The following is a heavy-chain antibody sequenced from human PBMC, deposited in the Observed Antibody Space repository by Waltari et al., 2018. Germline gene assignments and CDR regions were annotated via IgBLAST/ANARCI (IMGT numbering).Heavy chain of an antibody. CDR3: ARISEVTTSGDYYGLDG. V-gene: IGHV1-3*04. J-gene: IGHJ6*02. Sequence: QVQLVQTGAEGKSPGASVRVSCKASGYTFTTYAIHLVRQAPGHRLEWMGWINTDNGNTKYAQKFQGKVTITRDTSASKASLELSSLRSEDTAVYYCARISEVTTSGDYYGLDGWGQGTTVTVSS. CDR1: GYTFTTYA. CDR2: INTDNGNT. D-gene: IGHD4-17*01.